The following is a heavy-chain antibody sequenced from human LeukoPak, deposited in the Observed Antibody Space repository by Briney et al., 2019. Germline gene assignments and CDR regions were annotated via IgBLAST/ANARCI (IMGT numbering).Heavy chain of an antibody. J-gene: IGHJ4*02. CDR3: ASGGSAIWFGELYY. CDR2: ICTSGST. Sequence: SETLSLTCTVSGGSISSYYWSWIRQPAGKGLEWIGRICTSGSTNYNPSLKSRVTMSVDTSKNQFSLKLSSVTAADTAVYYCASGGSAIWFGELYYWGQGTLVTVSS. D-gene: IGHD3-10*01. V-gene: IGHV4-4*07. CDR1: GGSISSYY.